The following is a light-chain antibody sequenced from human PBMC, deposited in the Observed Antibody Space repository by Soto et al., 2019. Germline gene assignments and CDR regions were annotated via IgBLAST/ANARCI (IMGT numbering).Light chain of an antibody. CDR2: DTN. CDR1: SSNIGNNF. Sequence: QSVLTQPPSVSAAPVQRVTISCSGSSSNIGNNFVSWYQQLPGRAPKLLIYDTNQRPSGIPDRFSASKSGTSATLGITGLQTGDDADYYCGTWDSSLSVNVFGTGTKVTVL. J-gene: IGLJ1*01. V-gene: IGLV1-51*01. CDR3: GTWDSSLSVNV.